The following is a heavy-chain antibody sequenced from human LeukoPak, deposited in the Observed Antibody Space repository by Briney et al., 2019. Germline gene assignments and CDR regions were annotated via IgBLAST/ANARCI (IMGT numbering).Heavy chain of an antibody. Sequence: GGSLRLSCTASGFTFSSYGMHWVRQAPGKGLEWVAVIWYDGSNKYYADSVKGRFTISRDNSKNTLYLQMNSLRAEDTAVYYCAKDRYYYDSSGLFDYWGQGTLVTVSS. D-gene: IGHD3-22*01. CDR1: GFTFSSYG. CDR2: IWYDGSNK. V-gene: IGHV3-33*06. CDR3: AKDRYYYDSSGLFDY. J-gene: IGHJ4*02.